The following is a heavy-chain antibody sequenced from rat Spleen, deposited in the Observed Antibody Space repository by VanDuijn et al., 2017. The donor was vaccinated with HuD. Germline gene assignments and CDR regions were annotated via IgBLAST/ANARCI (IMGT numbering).Heavy chain of an antibody. CDR3: TRAGYLRDWYFDF. Sequence: EVQLVESGGGLVQPGRSLKLSCAASGFTYSNYVMAWVRQAPTKGLEWVASISTGGGNTYYRDSVKGRFTISRDNAKNTLYLQMDNLRSEDTATYYCTRAGYLRDWYFDFWGPGTMVTVSS. D-gene: IGHD2-2*01. J-gene: IGHJ1*01. CDR2: ISTGGGNT. V-gene: IGHV5S13*01. CDR1: GFTYSNYV.